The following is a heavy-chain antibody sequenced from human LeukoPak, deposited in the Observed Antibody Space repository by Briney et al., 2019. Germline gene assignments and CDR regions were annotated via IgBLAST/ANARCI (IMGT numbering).Heavy chain of an antibody. CDR1: GFTFTSSA. Sequence: GASVKVSCKASGFTFTSSAVQWVRQARGQRLEWIGWIVVGSGNTNYAQKFQERVTITRDMSTSTAYMELSSLRSEDTAVYYCARVAYYYDSAGKSLKFFYGMDVWGQGTTVTVSS. CDR2: IVVGSGNT. D-gene: IGHD3-22*01. CDR3: ARVAYYYDSAGKSLKFFYGMDV. V-gene: IGHV1-58*01. J-gene: IGHJ6*02.